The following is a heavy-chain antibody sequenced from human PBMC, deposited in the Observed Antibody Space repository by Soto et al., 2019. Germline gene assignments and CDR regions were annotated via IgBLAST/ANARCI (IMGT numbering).Heavy chain of an antibody. V-gene: IGHV3-30*18. CDR1: GFTFSSYG. J-gene: IGHJ6*02. Sequence: QVQLVESGGGVVQPGRSLRLSCAVSGFTFSSYGMHWVRQAPGKGLEWVAVISYDGSNKYYADSVKGRFTISRDNSKNTLYLQMNSLGAEDTAVYYCAKILQLGDYAYYYYGMDVWGQGTTVTVSS. CDR2: ISYDGSNK. D-gene: IGHD4-17*01. CDR3: AKILQLGDYAYYYYGMDV.